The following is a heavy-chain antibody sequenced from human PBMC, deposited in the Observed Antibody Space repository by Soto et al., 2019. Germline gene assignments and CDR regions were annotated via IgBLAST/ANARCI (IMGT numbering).Heavy chain of an antibody. CDR1: GGTFSSYA. Sequence: SVKVSCKASGGTFSSYAISWVRQAPGQGLEWMGGIIPIFGTANYAQKFQGRVTITADESRSTAYMELSSLRSEDTDVYYCARIYSKIVVVPAAINYYYYGMDVWGQGTTVTVSS. CDR2: IIPIFGTA. V-gene: IGHV1-69*13. CDR3: ARIYSKIVVVPAAINYYYYGMDV. J-gene: IGHJ6*02. D-gene: IGHD2-2*02.